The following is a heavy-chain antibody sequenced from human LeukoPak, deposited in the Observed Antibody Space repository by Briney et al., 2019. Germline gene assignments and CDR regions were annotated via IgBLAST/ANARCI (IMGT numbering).Heavy chain of an antibody. CDR1: GYTFTSSG. CDR3: ARDLAFGLYYFDY. V-gene: IGHV1-18*01. J-gene: IGHJ4*02. D-gene: IGHD4/OR15-4a*01. CDR2: INAYNGNT. Sequence: GASVKVSCKASGYTFTSSGISWVRQAPGEGLEWMGWINAYNGNTNYAQNLQGRLTMTTDTSTNSAYMELRSLRSDDTAVYYCARDLAFGLYYFDYWGQGTLVTVSS.